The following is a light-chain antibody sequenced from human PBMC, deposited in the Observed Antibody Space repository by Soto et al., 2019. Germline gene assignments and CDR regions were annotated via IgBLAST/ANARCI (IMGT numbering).Light chain of an antibody. CDR3: QHYNNWPIT. CDR1: QSFASN. Sequence: EIVMTQSPASLSVSPGESVTLSCRASQSFASNLALYQQKPGQAPRLLIYGTSTRATGVPARFSGSGSGTDFTLTISSLQAADFAVYHCQHYNNWPITFGQGTRLEI. J-gene: IGKJ5*01. V-gene: IGKV3-15*01. CDR2: GTS.